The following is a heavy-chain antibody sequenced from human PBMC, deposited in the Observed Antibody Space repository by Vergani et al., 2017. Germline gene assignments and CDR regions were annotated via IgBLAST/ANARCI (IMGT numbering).Heavy chain of an antibody. Sequence: QVQLVQSGAEVKKPGSSVKVSCKASGGTFSSYAVSWVRQAPGQGLEWMGGIIPICGTANYAQKFQGRVTITADESTSTAYMELSSLRSEDTAVYYCAMDSSPFYPMDVWGKGTTVTVSS. J-gene: IGHJ6*04. D-gene: IGHD6-6*01. CDR2: IIPICGTA. V-gene: IGHV1-69*01. CDR3: AMDSSPFYPMDV. CDR1: GGTFSSYA.